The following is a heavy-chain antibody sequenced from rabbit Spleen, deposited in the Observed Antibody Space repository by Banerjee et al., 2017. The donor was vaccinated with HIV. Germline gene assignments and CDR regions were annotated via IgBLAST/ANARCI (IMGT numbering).Heavy chain of an antibody. CDR2: IEPIFGTT. V-gene: IGHV1S7*01. J-gene: IGHJ4*01. Sequence: QSLEESGGGLVQPGGSLTLSCKASGFDFNNYYMTWVRQAPGKGLEWIGLIEPIFGTTYYASWVNGRFTISSHNAQNTLYLQVKSLTAADTATYFCARDLAAWNSGSYAFNLWGQGTLVTVS. D-gene: IGHD1-1*01. CDR3: ARDLAAWNSGSYAFNL. CDR1: GFDFNNYY.